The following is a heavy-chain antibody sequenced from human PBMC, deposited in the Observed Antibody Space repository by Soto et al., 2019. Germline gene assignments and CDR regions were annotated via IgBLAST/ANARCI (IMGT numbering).Heavy chain of an antibody. CDR3: ASGSRYGDYKLFDY. CDR1: GFTFSSYD. Sequence: EVQLVESEGGLVQPGGSLRLSCAASGFTFSSYDMHWDRQAKGKGLELVSAIGTAGETYYPGSVKGRFTITRENARNSLYLLMNSLRAGDTAVYYCASGSRYGDYKLFDYWGQGTLVTVSS. CDR2: IGTAGET. D-gene: IGHD4-17*01. J-gene: IGHJ4*02. V-gene: IGHV3-13*01.